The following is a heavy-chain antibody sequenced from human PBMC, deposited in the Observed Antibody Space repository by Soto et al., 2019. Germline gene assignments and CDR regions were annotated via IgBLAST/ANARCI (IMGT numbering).Heavy chain of an antibody. Sequence: ASVKVSCKASGYTFTSYGISWVRQAPGQGLEWMGWISAYNGNTNYAQKLQGRVTMTTDTSTSTAYMELRSLRSDDTAVYYCARDSYSRYYDFWSGSVNYNWFDPWGQGTLVTVSS. V-gene: IGHV1-18*01. J-gene: IGHJ5*02. CDR1: GYTFTSYG. CDR3: ARDSYSRYYDFWSGSVNYNWFDP. D-gene: IGHD3-3*01. CDR2: ISAYNGNT.